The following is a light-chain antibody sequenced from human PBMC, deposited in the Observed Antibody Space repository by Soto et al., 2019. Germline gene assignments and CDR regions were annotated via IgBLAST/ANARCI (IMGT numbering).Light chain of an antibody. Sequence: EIVLTQSPGGVSLSPGERATLSCRASQSVSGSYLAWYQQKPGQAPRLLIYGASTRATGITDRFSGSGSGTDFTLTISRREPEDVAVYYCRQYGSSSLTFGGGTKVAI. CDR3: RQYGSSSLT. V-gene: IGKV3-20*01. CDR2: GAS. J-gene: IGKJ4*01. CDR1: QSVSGSY.